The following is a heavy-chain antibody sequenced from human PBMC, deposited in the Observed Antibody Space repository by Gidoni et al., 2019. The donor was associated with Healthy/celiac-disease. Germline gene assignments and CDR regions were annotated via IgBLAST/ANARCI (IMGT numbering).Heavy chain of an antibody. J-gene: IGHJ5*02. CDR2: INHSGRT. CDR1: GGSFSGYY. D-gene: IGHD1-1*01. CDR3: ARGEIWNDH. Sequence: QVQLQQWGAGLLKPSETLSLTCAGYGGSFSGYYWSWIRQPPGKGLEWIGEINHSGRTNYNPSLKSRVTISVDTSKNQFSLKLSSVTAADTAVYYCARGEIWNDHWGQGTLVTVSS. V-gene: IGHV4-34*01.